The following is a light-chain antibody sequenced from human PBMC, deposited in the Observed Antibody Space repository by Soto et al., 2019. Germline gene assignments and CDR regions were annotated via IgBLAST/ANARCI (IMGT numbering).Light chain of an antibody. J-gene: IGKJ4*01. V-gene: IGKV3-20*01. Sequence: EIVLTQSPGTLSLSPGERATLSCRASQTVTRSYLAWYQQKPGQAPRLLIYGASTRATGIPARFSGSGSGTDFTLTISRLEPEDFAVYYCQQFSSYPLTFGGGTKVDIK. CDR3: QQFSSYPLT. CDR1: QTVTRSY. CDR2: GAS.